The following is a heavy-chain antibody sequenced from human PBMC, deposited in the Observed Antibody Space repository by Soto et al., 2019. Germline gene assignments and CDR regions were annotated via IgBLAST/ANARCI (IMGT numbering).Heavy chain of an antibody. J-gene: IGHJ6*02. CDR1: GYTFTDYY. V-gene: IGHV1-2*02. D-gene: IGHD2-8*01. CDR3: ARDCINAICTYAMDV. CDR2: INPNSGGT. Sequence: ASVKVSCKASGYTFTDYYVHWVRQAPGQGLEWMGWINPNSGGTKTAQKFQGRVTVTRDTSISTAYMDLSRLRSVTPEDTAVYYCARDCINAICTYAMDVWGQGTTVTVSS.